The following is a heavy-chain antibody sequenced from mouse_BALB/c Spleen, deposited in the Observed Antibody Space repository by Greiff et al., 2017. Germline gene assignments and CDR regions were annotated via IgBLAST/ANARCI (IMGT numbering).Heavy chain of an antibody. V-gene: IGHV1-20*02. CDR3: ARGAYGYEAY. CDR2: INPYNGDT. CDR1: GYSFTGYF. Sequence: EVQLQQSGPELVKPGASVKISCKASGYSFTGYFMNWVMQSHGKSLEWIGRINPYNGDTFYNQKFKGKATLTVDKSSSTAHMELRSLASEDSAVYYCARGAYGYEAYWGQGTLVTVSA. D-gene: IGHD1-2*01. J-gene: IGHJ3*01.